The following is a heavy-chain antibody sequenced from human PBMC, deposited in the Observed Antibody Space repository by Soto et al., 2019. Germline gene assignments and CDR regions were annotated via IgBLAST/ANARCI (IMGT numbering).Heavy chain of an antibody. CDR1: GYTFTSDD. V-gene: IGHV1-8*01. CDR3: ASIDLLTSGYDFNY. J-gene: IGHJ4*02. Sequence: ASVKVSCKASGYTFTSDDINWVRQSTGQGLEWMGWMNPNSGNTGYAQKFQGRVTMTRNTSISTAYMELSSLRSEDTAVYYCASIDLLTSGYDFNYWGQGTLVTVSS. D-gene: IGHD5-12*01. CDR2: MNPNSGNT.